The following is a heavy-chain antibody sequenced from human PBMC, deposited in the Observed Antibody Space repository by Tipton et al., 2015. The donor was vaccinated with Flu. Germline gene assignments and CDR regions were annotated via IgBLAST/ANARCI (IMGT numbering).Heavy chain of an antibody. V-gene: IGHV4-34*01. Sequence: TLSLTCAVYGGSSSNHYWSWVRQSPGKGLEWIGEINHSGSPNYNPSLKSRVTISVDTSKNQFSLKVTSLTAADTAAYYCARGSGYTNAYLDFWGQGTLVTISS. J-gene: IGHJ4*02. D-gene: IGHD5-12*01. CDR3: ARGSGYTNAYLDF. CDR1: GGSSSNHY. CDR2: INHSGSP.